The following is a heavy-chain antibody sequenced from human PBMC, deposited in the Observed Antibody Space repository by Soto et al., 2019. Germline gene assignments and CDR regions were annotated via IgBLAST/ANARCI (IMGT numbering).Heavy chain of an antibody. CDR3: AREMISSWYHSYYYYGMDV. Sequence: QVQLVQSGAEVKKPGASVKVSCKASGYTFTGYYMHWVRQAPGQGLEWMGWINPNSGGTNYAQKFQGWVTMTRHTSISTAYMELSRLRSDDTAVYYCAREMISSWYHSYYYYGMDVWGQGTTVTVSS. J-gene: IGHJ6*02. CDR1: GYTFTGYY. D-gene: IGHD6-13*01. CDR2: INPNSGGT. V-gene: IGHV1-2*04.